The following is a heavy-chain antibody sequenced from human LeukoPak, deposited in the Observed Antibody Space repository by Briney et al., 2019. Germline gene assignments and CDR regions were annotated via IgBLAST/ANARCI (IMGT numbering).Heavy chain of an antibody. CDR2: IYHSGST. D-gene: IGHD3-3*01. V-gene: IGHV4-59*12. J-gene: IGHJ4*02. CDR1: GGSISSYY. Sequence: SETLSLTCTVSGGSISSYYWSWIRQPPGKGLEWIGYIYHSGSTYYNPSLKSRVTISVDRSKNQFSLKLSSVTAADTAVYYCARGGPDYDFWSGYSTPFDYWGQGTLSPSPQ. CDR3: ARGGPDYDFWSGYSTPFDY.